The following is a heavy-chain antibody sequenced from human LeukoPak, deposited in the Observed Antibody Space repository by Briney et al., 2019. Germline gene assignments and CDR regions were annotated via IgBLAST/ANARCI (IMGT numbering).Heavy chain of an antibody. CDR3: ARGGIAARRALLPGSAYKD. CDR1: GFTFSSYA. V-gene: IGHV3-30-3*01. J-gene: IGHJ4*02. D-gene: IGHD6-6*01. Sequence: GGSLRLSCAASGFTFSSYAMHWVRQAPGKGLEWVAVISYDGSNKYYADSVKGRFTISRDNSKNTLYLQMNSLRAEDTAVYYCARGGIAARRALLPGSAYKDWGQGTLVTVSS. CDR2: ISYDGSNK.